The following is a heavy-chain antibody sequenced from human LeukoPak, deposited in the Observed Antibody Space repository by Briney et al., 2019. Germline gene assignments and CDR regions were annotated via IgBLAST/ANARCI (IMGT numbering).Heavy chain of an antibody. Sequence: PSETLSLTCTVSGDSISSGSYYWGWIRQSPGKDLEWIGSIYYSGSTHYNPSLKSRVTISVDTSKKQFSLKLSSVTAADTAVYYCARNSSGWSFDYWGQGTLVTVPS. CDR1: GDSISSGSYY. CDR2: IYYSGST. CDR3: ARNSSGWSFDY. J-gene: IGHJ4*01. D-gene: IGHD6-19*01. V-gene: IGHV4-39*01.